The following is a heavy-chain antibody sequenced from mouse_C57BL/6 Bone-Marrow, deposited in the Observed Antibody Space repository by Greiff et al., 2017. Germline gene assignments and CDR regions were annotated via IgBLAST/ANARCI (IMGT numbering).Heavy chain of an antibody. V-gene: IGHV1-81*01. D-gene: IGHD1-1*01. J-gene: IGHJ4*01. CDR3: ARLRYAMGY. Sequence: VQLQQSGAELARPGASVKLSCKASGYTFTSYGISWVKQRTGQGLEWIGEIYPRSGNTYYNEKFKGKATLTADKSSSTAYMELRSLTSEDSAVYFCARLRYAMGYRGQGASDTVSS. CDR2: IYPRSGNT. CDR1: GYTFTSYG.